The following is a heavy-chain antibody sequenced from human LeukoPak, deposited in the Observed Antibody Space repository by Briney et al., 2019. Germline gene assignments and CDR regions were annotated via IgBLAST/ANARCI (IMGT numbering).Heavy chain of an antibody. CDR3: ARSYYGSGTSYGMDV. CDR2: IKQDGSEK. CDR1: GFTYSRHW. Sequence: GGSLRLSCAVSGFTYSRHWMSWVRQAPGKGLEWLANIKQDGSEKYYVDSVEGRFTISRDNAKNSLYLQMNSLRAEDTAVYYCARSYYGSGTSYGMDVWGQGTTVTVSS. D-gene: IGHD3-10*01. J-gene: IGHJ6*02. V-gene: IGHV3-7*01.